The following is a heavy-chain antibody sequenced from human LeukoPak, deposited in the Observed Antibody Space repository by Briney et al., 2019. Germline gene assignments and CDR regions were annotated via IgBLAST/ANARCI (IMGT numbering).Heavy chain of an antibody. CDR2: IYPGDSDT. D-gene: IGHD2-15*01. J-gene: IGHJ2*01. V-gene: IGHV5-51*01. Sequence: GESLTISCKGSGYSFSTYWIGWVRQVPGKGLEWMGIIYPGDSDTRYSPSFQGQVTISVDKSISTAYLQWSSLKASDTAMYYCARPYCSSGSCYGTWYFDLWGRGTLVTVSS. CDR3: ARPYCSSGSCYGTWYFDL. CDR1: GYSFSTYW.